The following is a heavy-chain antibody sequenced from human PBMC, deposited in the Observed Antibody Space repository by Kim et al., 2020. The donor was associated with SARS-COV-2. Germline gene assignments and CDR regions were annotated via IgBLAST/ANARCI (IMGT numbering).Heavy chain of an antibody. J-gene: IGHJ5*02. V-gene: IGHV6-1*01. Sequence: SQTLSLTCAISGDSVSSNSAAWNWIRQSPSRGLEWLGRTYYRSKWYNDYAVSVKSRITINPDTSKNQFSLQLNSVTPEDTAVYYCARTGHYYGSGSYLAENWFDPWGQGTLVTVSS. D-gene: IGHD3-10*01. CDR3: ARTGHYYGSGSYLAENWFDP. CDR2: TYYRSKWYN. CDR1: GDSVSSNSAA.